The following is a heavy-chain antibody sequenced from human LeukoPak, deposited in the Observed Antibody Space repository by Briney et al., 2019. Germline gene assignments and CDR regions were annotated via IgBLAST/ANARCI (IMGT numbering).Heavy chain of an antibody. D-gene: IGHD5-18*01. CDR1: GGSISSYY. J-gene: IGHJ2*01. CDR3: ARHPGNSYGSWYFDL. V-gene: IGHV4-59*08. CDR2: IYYSRST. Sequence: SETLSLTCTVTGGSISSYYWSWIRQPPGKGLELIGNIYYSRSTNYNPSLKSRVTISVDTSKNQFSLKLSSVTAADTTVYYCARHPGNSYGSWYFDLWGRGTLVTVSS.